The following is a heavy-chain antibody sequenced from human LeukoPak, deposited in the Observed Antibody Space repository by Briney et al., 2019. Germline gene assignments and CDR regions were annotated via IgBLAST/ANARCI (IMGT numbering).Heavy chain of an antibody. CDR2: IIPIFGTA. V-gene: IGHV1-69*13. Sequence: SLKVSCKASGGTFSSYAISWVRQAPGQGLEWMGGIIPIFGTANYAQKFQGRVTITADESTSTAYMELSSLRSEDTAVYYCARDQGSGRDYYYGMDVWGQGTTVTVSS. CDR1: GGTFSSYA. CDR3: ARDQGSGRDYYYGMDV. J-gene: IGHJ6*02. D-gene: IGHD3-10*01.